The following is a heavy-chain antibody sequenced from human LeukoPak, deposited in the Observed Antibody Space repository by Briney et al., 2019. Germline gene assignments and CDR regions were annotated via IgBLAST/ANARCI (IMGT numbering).Heavy chain of an antibody. V-gene: IGHV1-2*02. D-gene: IGHD2-8*01. CDR3: TRVPIEWSNLYFDY. CDR1: GYTLSVYY. CDR2: INPNTGAT. J-gene: IGHJ4*02. Sequence: ASVKVSCKASGYTLSVYYVHWVRQAPGQGLEWMGMINPNTGATKTAQKFQGRVTMTGDTSINTASMKLTSLTSGDAAVYYCTRVPIEWSNLYFDYWGQGTHVTVSS.